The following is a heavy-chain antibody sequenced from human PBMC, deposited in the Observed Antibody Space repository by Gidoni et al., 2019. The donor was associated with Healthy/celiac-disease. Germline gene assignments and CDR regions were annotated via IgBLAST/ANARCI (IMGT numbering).Heavy chain of an antibody. J-gene: IGHJ2*01. CDR2: ISSSGSTI. V-gene: IGHV3-48*03. Sequence: EVQLVESGGGLVQPGGSLRLSCAASGFTFSSYEMNWVRQAPGKGLEWVSYISSSGSTIYYADAVKGRFTISRDNAKNSLYLQMNSLRAEDTAVYYCAREATHDYGDFCWYFDLWGRGTLVTVSS. CDR1: GFTFSSYE. CDR3: AREATHDYGDFCWYFDL. D-gene: IGHD4-17*01.